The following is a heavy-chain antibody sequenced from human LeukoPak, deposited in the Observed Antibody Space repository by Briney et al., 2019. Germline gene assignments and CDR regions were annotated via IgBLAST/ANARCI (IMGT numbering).Heavy chain of an antibody. Sequence: GGSLRLSCVASGFTVSSNYMSWVRQAPGKGLEWVSVIYSGGNTYYADSVKGRFTVSRDNSKNTLFLQMNSLRAEDTAVYYCARDRELDYWGQGTQVTVSS. CDR3: ARDRELDY. CDR2: IYSGGNT. D-gene: IGHD1-1*01. V-gene: IGHV3-53*01. CDR1: GFTVSSNY. J-gene: IGHJ4*02.